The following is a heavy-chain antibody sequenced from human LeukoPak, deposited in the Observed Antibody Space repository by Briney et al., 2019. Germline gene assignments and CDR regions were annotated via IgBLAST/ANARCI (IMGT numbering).Heavy chain of an antibody. CDR2: IHYSGST. Sequence: SETLSLTCTVSGGSISSYYWSWIRQPPGKGLEWIGYIHYSGSTNYNPSLKSRVTISVDTSKNQFSLKLSSVAAADTAVYYCARITYCYDTSGYSYYFDYWGQGTLVTVSS. CDR3: ARITYCYDTSGYSYYFDY. V-gene: IGHV4-59*01. J-gene: IGHJ4*02. D-gene: IGHD3-22*01. CDR1: GGSISSYY.